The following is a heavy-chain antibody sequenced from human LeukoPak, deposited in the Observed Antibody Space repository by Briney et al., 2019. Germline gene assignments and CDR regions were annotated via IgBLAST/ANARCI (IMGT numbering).Heavy chain of an antibody. V-gene: IGHV1-69*05. J-gene: IGHJ4*02. Sequence: ASVKVSCKASGGTFSSYAISWVRQAPGQGLEWMGGIIPIFGTANYAQKFQGRVTITTDESTSTAYMELSSLRSEDTAVYYCARAQEMYSSGYSVYYWGQGTLVTVSS. CDR3: ARAQEMYSSGYSVYY. CDR2: IIPIFGTA. D-gene: IGHD3-22*01. CDR1: GGTFSSYA.